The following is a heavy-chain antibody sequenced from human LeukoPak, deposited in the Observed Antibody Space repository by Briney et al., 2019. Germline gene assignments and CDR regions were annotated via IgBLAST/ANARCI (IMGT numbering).Heavy chain of an antibody. CDR1: GFTFSSYS. CDR3: ARGRRYFDY. Sequence: GGSLRLSCAASGFTFSSYSMNWVRQAPGKGLEWVALISSSSYIYYADSVKGRFTISRDNARNSLYLQMNSLRSGDTAVYYCARGRRYFDYWGQGTLVTVSS. V-gene: IGHV3-21*04. J-gene: IGHJ4*02. CDR2: ISSSSYI.